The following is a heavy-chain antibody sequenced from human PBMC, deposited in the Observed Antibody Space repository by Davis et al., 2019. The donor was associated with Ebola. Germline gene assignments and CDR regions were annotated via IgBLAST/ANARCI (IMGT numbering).Heavy chain of an antibody. CDR1: GFTFSSYS. D-gene: IGHD2-15*01. V-gene: IGHV3-21*01. J-gene: IGHJ6*02. Sequence: GESLKISCAASGFTFSSYSMNWVRQAPGKGLEWVSSISSSSSYIYYADSVKGRFTISRDNAKNSLYLQMNSLRAEDTAVYYCARDRFGLGSGGMDVWGQGTTVTVSS. CDR3: ARDRFGLGSGGMDV. CDR2: ISSSSSYI.